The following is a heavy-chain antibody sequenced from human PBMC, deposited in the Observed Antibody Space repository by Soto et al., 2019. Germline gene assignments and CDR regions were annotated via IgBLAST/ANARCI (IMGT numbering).Heavy chain of an antibody. CDR3: ARDRPHSYGSGKGAVDI. D-gene: IGHD3-10*01. Sequence: QVQLQESGPGLVKPSQTLSLTCTVSGGSISSGGYYWSWIRRHPGKGLEWIGYIYYSGSTYYNPSLKSRVTISVDTSKNQFSLKLSSVTAADTAVYYCARDRPHSYGSGKGAVDIWGQGTMVTVSS. J-gene: IGHJ3*02. CDR2: IYYSGST. CDR1: GGSISSGGYY. V-gene: IGHV4-31*03.